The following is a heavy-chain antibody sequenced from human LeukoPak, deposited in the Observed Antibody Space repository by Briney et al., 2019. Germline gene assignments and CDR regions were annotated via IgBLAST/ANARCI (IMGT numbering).Heavy chain of an antibody. J-gene: IGHJ6*03. CDR3: ARGYSSSPYYYYYYMDV. Sequence: PSETLSLTCTVSGGSISSYYWSWIRQPAGKGLEWIGRIYTSGSTDYNPSLKSRVTISVDTSKNQFSLKLSSVTAADTAVYYCARGYSSSPYYYYYYMDVWGKGTTVTVSS. V-gene: IGHV4-4*07. CDR2: IYTSGST. CDR1: GGSISSYY. D-gene: IGHD6-6*01.